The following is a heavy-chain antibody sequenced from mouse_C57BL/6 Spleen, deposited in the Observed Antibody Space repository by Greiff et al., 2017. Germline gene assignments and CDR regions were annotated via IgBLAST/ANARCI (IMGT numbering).Heavy chain of an antibody. CDR1: GYAFSSSW. CDR2: LYPGDGDT. J-gene: IGHJ4*01. V-gene: IGHV1-82*01. D-gene: IGHD2-5*01. CDR3: ASLYYSNFFYAMDY. Sequence: QVQLQQSGPELVKPGASVKISCKASGYAFSSSWMNWVKQRPGKGLEWIGRLYPGDGDTNYNGKFKGKATLTADKSSSTAYMQLSSLTSEDSAVYFCASLYYSNFFYAMDYWGQGTSVTVSS.